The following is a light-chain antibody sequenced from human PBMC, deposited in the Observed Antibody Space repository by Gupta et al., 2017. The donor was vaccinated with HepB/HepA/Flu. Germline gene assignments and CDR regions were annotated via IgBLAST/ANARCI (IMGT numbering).Light chain of an antibody. CDR3: QVWDSNTEI. V-gene: IGLV3-9*01. CDR1: NIGNKN. J-gene: IGLJ1*01. CDR2: RAT. Sequence: SYELTQPLSVSVALGQTARITCGGNNIGNKNVHWYHQKPGQAPVLVIYRATNRPSRIPERFSGSNSGNTATLTITRAQAGDEADYYCQVWDSNTEIFGTGTKLTVL.